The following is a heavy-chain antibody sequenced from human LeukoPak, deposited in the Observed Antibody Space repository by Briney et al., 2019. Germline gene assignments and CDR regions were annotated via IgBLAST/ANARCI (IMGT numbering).Heavy chain of an antibody. D-gene: IGHD3-10*01. CDR3: ATYFGSGSYDNKLIDY. CDR1: GFTFSGYW. CDR2: IKQDGSEK. V-gene: IGHV3-7*01. Sequence: GGSLRLSCAASGFTFSGYWMSWVRQAPGKGLEWVANIKQDGSEKYYVDSVKGRFTISRDNAKNSLYLQMNSLRAEDTAVYYCATYFGSGSYDNKLIDYWGQGTLVTVSS. J-gene: IGHJ4*02.